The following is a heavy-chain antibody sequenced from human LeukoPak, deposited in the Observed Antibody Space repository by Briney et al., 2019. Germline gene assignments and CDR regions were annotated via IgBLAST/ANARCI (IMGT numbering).Heavy chain of an antibody. CDR3: AKDGGSSWYGFDY. CDR2: ISYDGSNK. D-gene: IGHD6-13*01. J-gene: IGHJ4*02. Sequence: GGSLRPSCAASGFTLSSYGMPWGRQAPGKGVELVAVISYDGSNKYYADSVKGRFTISRDNSKNTLYLQMNSLRAEDTAVYYCAKDGGSSWYGFDYWGQGTLVTVSS. CDR1: GFTLSSYG. V-gene: IGHV3-30*18.